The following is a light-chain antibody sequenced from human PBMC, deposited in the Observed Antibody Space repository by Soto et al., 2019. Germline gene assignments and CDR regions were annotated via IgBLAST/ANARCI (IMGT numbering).Light chain of an antibody. CDR1: QSVSSSY. CDR3: QQYGSSPS. CDR2: GAS. Sequence: EIVLTQSPGTLSLSPGERATLSCRASQSVSSSYLAWYQQKPGQAPRLLIYGASSRATGIPDRFSGSGSGTHFTLTISRLEPEDFAVYYCQQYGSSPSFGPGTKVDIK. V-gene: IGKV3-20*01. J-gene: IGKJ3*01.